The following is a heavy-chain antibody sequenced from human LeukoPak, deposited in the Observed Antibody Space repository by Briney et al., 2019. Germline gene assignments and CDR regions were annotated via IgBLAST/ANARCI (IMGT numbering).Heavy chain of an antibody. Sequence: GGSLRLSCAASGFTFSSYAMSWARQAPGKGLDWVSQISSSGYTIYYADSVKGRFTISRDSAKNSLYLQMNSLRAEDTAVYYCARRAGAYTHPYDYWGQGTLVTVS. CDR1: GFTFSSYA. D-gene: IGHD3-16*01. CDR2: ISSSGYTI. J-gene: IGHJ4*02. CDR3: ARRAGAYTHPYDY. V-gene: IGHV3-48*04.